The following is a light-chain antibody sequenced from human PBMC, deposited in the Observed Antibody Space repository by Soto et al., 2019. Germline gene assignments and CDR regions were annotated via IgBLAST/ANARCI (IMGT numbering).Light chain of an antibody. Sequence: EIGMTQFPDTLSLSPGERATLSCRASQSVSSNLAWYQKKPGQAPRLLIYGASTRATGIPARFSGSGSGTDFTLTISSLQSEDFAVYYCQQYNNSPLFGQGTRLEIK. V-gene: IGKV3-15*01. CDR1: QSVSSN. J-gene: IGKJ5*01. CDR3: QQYNNSPL. CDR2: GAS.